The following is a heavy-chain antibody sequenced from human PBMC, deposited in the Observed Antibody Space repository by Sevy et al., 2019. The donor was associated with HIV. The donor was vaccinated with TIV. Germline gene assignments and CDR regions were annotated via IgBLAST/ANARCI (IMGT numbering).Heavy chain of an antibody. CDR1: GFTFDNYW. J-gene: IGHJ4*02. CDR2: IRQDGNEI. CDR3: ARRYFDL. V-gene: IGHV3-7*01. Sequence: GSLRLSCVASGFTFDNYWMQWVRQAPGKGLEWVANIRQDGNEIYHADSLKGRFTISRDNAKESLYLQMSNLRVQDTAIYYCARRYFDLWGQGILVTVSS.